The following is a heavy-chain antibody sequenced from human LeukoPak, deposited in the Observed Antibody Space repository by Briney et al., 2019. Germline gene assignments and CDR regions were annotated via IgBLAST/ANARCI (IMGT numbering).Heavy chain of an antibody. J-gene: IGHJ4*02. CDR1: GFTFEDFA. Sequence: GGSLRLSCTASGFTFEDFAMHWVRQVPGKGLEWVSGISWNSGTIGYADSVKGRFTISRDNAKSSLYLQMNSLRPEDVALYYCVEDTYCSPLNCHRGFDSWGQGTLVTVSS. CDR3: VEDTYCSPLNCHRGFDS. V-gene: IGHV3-9*03. D-gene: IGHD2-15*01. CDR2: ISWNSGTI.